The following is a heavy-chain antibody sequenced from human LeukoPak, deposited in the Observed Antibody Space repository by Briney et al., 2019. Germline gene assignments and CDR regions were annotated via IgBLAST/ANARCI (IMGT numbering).Heavy chain of an antibody. V-gene: IGHV1-8*02. CDR2: INPKSGRT. CDR1: GYTFTGYY. Sequence: GASVKVSCKASGYTFTGYYMHWVRQATGQGLEWMGWINPKSGRTGYAKKFQARVSMTMNTSISTAYMEVSSLRFEDTAVYYCARGRSGLAAAGTYDYWGQGTLITVSS. D-gene: IGHD6-13*01. CDR3: ARGRSGLAAAGTYDY. J-gene: IGHJ4*02.